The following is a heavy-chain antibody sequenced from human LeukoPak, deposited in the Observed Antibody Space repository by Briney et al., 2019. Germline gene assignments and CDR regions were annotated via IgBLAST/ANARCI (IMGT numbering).Heavy chain of an antibody. CDR1: GYTFSDYY. CDR2: INPSGGST. D-gene: IGHD2-2*01. CDR3: ARSIRGCSSTPCYEDY. J-gene: IGHJ4*02. Sequence: GASVKVSCKASGYTFSDYYIHWVRQAPGQGLEWMGMINPSGGSTNYAQKFQGRVTMTRDTSTSTVYMDLNSLRSEDTAVYFCARSIRGCSSTPCYEDYWGQGTLVTVSS. V-gene: IGHV1-46*01.